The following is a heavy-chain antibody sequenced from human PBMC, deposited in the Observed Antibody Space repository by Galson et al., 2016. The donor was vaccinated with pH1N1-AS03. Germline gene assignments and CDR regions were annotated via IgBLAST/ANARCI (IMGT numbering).Heavy chain of an antibody. Sequence: SVKVSCKASGGNFRTHPISWVRQAPGQGLEWMGGIMPVFGPAKYAQKFQGRVTISADESTSTAYMELNNLRPEDTAVYYCATDHYETRDFRGAWDYWGQGTPVTVSS. CDR1: GGNFRTHP. CDR2: IMPVFGPA. D-gene: IGHD3-22*01. J-gene: IGHJ4*02. V-gene: IGHV1-69*13. CDR3: ATDHYETRDFRGAWDY.